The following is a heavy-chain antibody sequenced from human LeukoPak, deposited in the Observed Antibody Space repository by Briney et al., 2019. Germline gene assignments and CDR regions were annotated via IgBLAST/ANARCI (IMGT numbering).Heavy chain of an antibody. CDR3: ARGGAYCGGDCYSGDWPMGY. D-gene: IGHD2-21*02. J-gene: IGHJ4*02. CDR2: IWYDGSNK. Sequence: PGGSLRLSCAASGFTFSSYGMHWVRQAPGKGLEWVAVIWYDGSNKYYADSVKGRFTISRDNSKNTLYLQMNSLRAEDTAVYYCARGGAYCGGDCYSGDWPMGYWGQGTLVTVSS. V-gene: IGHV3-33*01. CDR1: GFTFSSYG.